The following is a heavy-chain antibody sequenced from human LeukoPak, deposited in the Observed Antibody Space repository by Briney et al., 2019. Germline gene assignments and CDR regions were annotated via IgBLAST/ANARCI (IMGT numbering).Heavy chain of an antibody. Sequence: GGSLKLSCAASGFTFSTYWMNWYRQAPGKGLERVGNINQDASEMNYVGSVRGRFTISRDNAKNSLHLQMNSLRAEDTAVYYCSTDRDNSDWQKRFDSWGQGTLVTVSS. D-gene: IGHD2-21*02. CDR2: INQDASEM. V-gene: IGHV3-7*01. J-gene: IGHJ4*02. CDR1: GFTFSTYW. CDR3: STDRDNSDWQKRFDS.